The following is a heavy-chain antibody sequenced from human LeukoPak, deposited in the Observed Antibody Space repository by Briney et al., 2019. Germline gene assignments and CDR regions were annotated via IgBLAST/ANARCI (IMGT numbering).Heavy chain of an antibody. Sequence: GGSLRLSCAASGITFSNSWMCWVRQAPGKGLEWVANTKEDGSEKYYVNSVKGRFTISRDNAKNSLYLQMNSLRAEDTAVYYCARGGGSGSYYKRELDYWGQGTLVTVSS. D-gene: IGHD3-10*01. V-gene: IGHV3-7*01. CDR3: ARGGGSGSYYKRELDY. CDR1: GITFSNSW. CDR2: TKEDGSEK. J-gene: IGHJ4*02.